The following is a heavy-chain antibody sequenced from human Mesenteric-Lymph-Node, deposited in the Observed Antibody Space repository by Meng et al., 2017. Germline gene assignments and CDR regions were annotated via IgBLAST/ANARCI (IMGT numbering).Heavy chain of an antibody. Sequence: QVQLLESGGGVVQPGRSLRPSCAASVFTFSSYGMHWVRQAPGKGLGWVAVIWYDGSNKYYADSVKGRFTISRDNSKNTLYLQMNSLRAEDTAVYYCARGEMVRGLDYWGQGTLVTVSS. CDR3: ARGEMVRGLDY. J-gene: IGHJ4*02. D-gene: IGHD3-10*01. V-gene: IGHV3-33*01. CDR2: IWYDGSNK. CDR1: VFTFSSYG.